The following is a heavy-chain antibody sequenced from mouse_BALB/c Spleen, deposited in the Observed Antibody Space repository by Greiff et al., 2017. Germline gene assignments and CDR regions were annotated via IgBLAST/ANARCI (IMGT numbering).Heavy chain of an antibody. CDR3: ATRPLGFAY. CDR1: GFAFSSYD. CDR2: ISSGGGST. V-gene: IGHV5-12-1*01. Sequence: EVQLVESGGGLVKPGGSLKLSCAASGFAFSSYDMSWVRQTPEKRLEWVAYISSGGGSTYYPDTVKGRFTISRDNAKNTLYLQMSSLKSEDTAMYYCATRPLGFAYWGQGTLVTVSA. D-gene: IGHD4-1*01. J-gene: IGHJ3*01.